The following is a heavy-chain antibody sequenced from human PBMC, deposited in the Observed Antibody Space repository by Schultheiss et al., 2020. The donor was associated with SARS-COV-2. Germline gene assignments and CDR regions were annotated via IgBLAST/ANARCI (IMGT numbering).Heavy chain of an antibody. J-gene: IGHJ5*02. Sequence: ASVKVSCKASGYTFTGYYMHWVRQAPGQGLEWMGWINPNSGGTNYAQKFQGRVTMTRDTSISTAYMELSRLRSDDTAVYYCARVLNYGDYSLDLWGQGTLVTVSS. CDR3: ARVLNYGDYSLDL. V-gene: IGHV1-2*02. CDR1: GYTFTGYY. CDR2: INPNSGGT. D-gene: IGHD4-17*01.